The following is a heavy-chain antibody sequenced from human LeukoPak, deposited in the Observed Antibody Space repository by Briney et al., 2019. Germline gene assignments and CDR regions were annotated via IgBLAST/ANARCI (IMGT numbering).Heavy chain of an antibody. V-gene: IGHV3-21*01. CDR2: IGSSSTYI. D-gene: IGHD2-2*02. Sequence: GRSLRLSCAASGFTFSNYNMNWVRQAPGKGLEWVSSIGSSSTYIYYADSVKGRFTISRDNAKNSLYLQMNSLRAEDTAVYYCARDTLGQLLYYYYYGMDVWGKGTTVTVSS. J-gene: IGHJ6*04. CDR1: GFTFSNYN. CDR3: ARDTLGQLLYYYYYGMDV.